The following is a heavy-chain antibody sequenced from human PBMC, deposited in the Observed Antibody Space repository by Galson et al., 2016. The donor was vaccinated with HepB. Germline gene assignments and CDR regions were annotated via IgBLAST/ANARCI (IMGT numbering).Heavy chain of an antibody. CDR3: ARTASAYYYDRSGFQWEVFDM. D-gene: IGHD3-22*01. Sequence: SVKVSCKASGYTFTSYGISWVRQAPGQGLEWMGWISGNNGNTNYGQKVQGRVTVTTDTSTSTAYMELRSLRSDDTAVYYCARTASAYYYDRSGFQWEVFDMWGQGTMVTVSS. J-gene: IGHJ3*02. CDR2: ISGNNGNT. CDR1: GYTFTSYG. V-gene: IGHV1-18*04.